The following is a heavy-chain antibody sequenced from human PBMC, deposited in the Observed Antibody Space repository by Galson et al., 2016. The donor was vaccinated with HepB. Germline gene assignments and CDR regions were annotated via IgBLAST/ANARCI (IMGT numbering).Heavy chain of an antibody. CDR2: IIPIFGSP. Sequence: CKASGGTFSSSAISWVRQAPGQGLEWMGGIIPIFGSPNYAQEFEGRLTITADVSTNTAYMELTSLRPDDTGVYFCARDREWTTVTVTFDLWGQGTLVTVSS. CDR1: GGTFSSSA. CDR3: ARDREWTTVTVTFDL. V-gene: IGHV1-69*01. J-gene: IGHJ4*02. D-gene: IGHD4-11*01.